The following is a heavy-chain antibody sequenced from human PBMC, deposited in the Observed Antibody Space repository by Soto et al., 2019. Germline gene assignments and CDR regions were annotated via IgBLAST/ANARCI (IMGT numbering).Heavy chain of an antibody. J-gene: IGHJ4*02. CDR1: GVSISSGGYY. D-gene: IGHD3-22*01. CDR2: IYYSGST. Sequence: SETLSLTCTVSGVSISSGGYYWSWIRQHPGKGLEWIGYIYYSGSTYYNPSLKSRVTISVDTSKNQFSLKLSSVTAADTAVYYCARAYYYDSSGFDYWGQGTLVTVSS. CDR3: ARAYYYDSSGFDY. V-gene: IGHV4-31*03.